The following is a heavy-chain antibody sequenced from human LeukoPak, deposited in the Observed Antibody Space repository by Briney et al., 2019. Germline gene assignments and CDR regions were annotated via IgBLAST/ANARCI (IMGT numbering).Heavy chain of an antibody. Sequence: ASVKVSCTASGYTFTSYGISWVRQAPGQGLEWMGWISACNGNTNYAQKLQGRVTMTTDTSTSTAYMELRSLRSDDTAVYYCARDGDYDSSGYEQTPEQDYWGQGTLVTVSS. D-gene: IGHD3-22*01. CDR1: GYTFTSYG. V-gene: IGHV1-18*01. J-gene: IGHJ4*02. CDR2: ISACNGNT. CDR3: ARDGDYDSSGYEQTPEQDY.